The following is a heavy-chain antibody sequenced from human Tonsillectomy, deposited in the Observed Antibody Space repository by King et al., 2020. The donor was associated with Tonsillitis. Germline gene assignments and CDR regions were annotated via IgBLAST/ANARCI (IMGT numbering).Heavy chain of an antibody. V-gene: IGHV3-7*01. CDR3: ARAGHLEMATISDF. D-gene: IGHD5-24*01. Sequence: QLVQSGGGLVQPGGSLRLSCAASGFTFSNYWMSWVRQAPGKGLEWVANIHQDGSEDYFVDSVKGRLTVSRENARNLLYLQINSLRAEDTAVYYCARAGHLEMATISDFWGQGTLVTVSS. J-gene: IGHJ4*02. CDR1: GFTFSNYW. CDR2: IHQDGSED.